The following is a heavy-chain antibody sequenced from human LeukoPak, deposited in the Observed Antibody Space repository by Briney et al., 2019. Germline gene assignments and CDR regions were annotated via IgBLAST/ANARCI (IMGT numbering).Heavy chain of an antibody. Sequence: GSPRLSCAASGFTFSSYGMRWARQAPGKGLEWVAVIWNDGSDKYYADSVKGRFTISRDNSKNTLYLQMNSLRAEDTAVYYCAKPTRGSGSFLIDFWGQGTLVTVAS. J-gene: IGHJ4*02. V-gene: IGHV3-33*06. CDR2: IWNDGSDK. CDR1: GFTFSSYG. CDR3: AKPTRGSGSFLIDF. D-gene: IGHD1-26*01.